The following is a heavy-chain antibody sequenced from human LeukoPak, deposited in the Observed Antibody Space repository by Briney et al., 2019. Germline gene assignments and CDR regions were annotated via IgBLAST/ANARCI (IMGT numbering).Heavy chain of an antibody. Sequence: SETLSLTCTVSGGSISSYYWSWIRQPPGKGLEWIGYIYYSGSTNYNPSLKSRVTISVDTSKNQFSLKLSSVTAADTAVYYCARSPTLDFGADYWGQGTLVTVSS. D-gene: IGHD3-10*01. V-gene: IGHV4-59*01. J-gene: IGHJ4*02. CDR2: IYYSGST. CDR1: GGSISSYY. CDR3: ARSPTLDFGADY.